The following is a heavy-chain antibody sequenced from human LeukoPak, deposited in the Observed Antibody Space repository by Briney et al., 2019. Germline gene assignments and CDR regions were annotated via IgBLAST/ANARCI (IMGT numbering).Heavy chain of an antibody. J-gene: IGHJ6*02. Sequence: PGRSLRLSCAASGFTFSSYAMSWVRQAPGKGLEWVSAISGSGGSTYYADSVKGRFTISRDNSKNTLYLQMNSLRAEDTAVYYCAKDSAASRYSYGPYGMDVWGQGTTVTVSS. V-gene: IGHV3-23*01. CDR2: ISGSGGST. D-gene: IGHD5-18*01. CDR3: AKDSAASRYSYGPYGMDV. CDR1: GFTFSSYA.